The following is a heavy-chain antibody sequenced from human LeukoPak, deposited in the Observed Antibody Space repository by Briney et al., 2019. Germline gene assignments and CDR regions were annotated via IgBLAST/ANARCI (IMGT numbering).Heavy chain of an antibody. J-gene: IGHJ4*02. D-gene: IGHD3-3*01. V-gene: IGHV3-64*04. CDR1: GFTFSSYA. Sequence: GGSLRLSCSASGFTFSSYAMHWVRQAPGKGLEYVSAISSNGGSTYYADSVKGRFTISRDNSKNTLYLQMNSLRAEDTAVYYCARDRTRFLEWLTYWGQGTLVTVSS. CDR3: ARDRTRFLEWLTY. CDR2: ISSNGGST.